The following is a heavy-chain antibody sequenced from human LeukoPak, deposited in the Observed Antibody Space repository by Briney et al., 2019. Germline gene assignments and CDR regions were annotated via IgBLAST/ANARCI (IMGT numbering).Heavy chain of an antibody. D-gene: IGHD3-22*01. Sequence: AGGSLRLSCTAPRFTFSSYAISRVRQAPGKGLEWVSVISGSGGSTYYADSVKGRFTISRDNSKNTLSLQMHSLRAEDTAVYYCAKDRGHYYTYDYWGQGTLVTVSS. V-gene: IGHV3-23*01. CDR1: RFTFSSYA. J-gene: IGHJ4*02. CDR2: ISGSGGST. CDR3: AKDRGHYYTYDY.